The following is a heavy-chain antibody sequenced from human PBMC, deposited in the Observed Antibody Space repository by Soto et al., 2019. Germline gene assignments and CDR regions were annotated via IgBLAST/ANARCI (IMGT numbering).Heavy chain of an antibody. CDR3: AKGGTYYFDS. Sequence: SETLSLTCRVSGASISNFYWSWIRQSAGKGLEWIGRLYTRGTTDYNPSLKSRVTMSIDTSKNRVSLSLTSVTAADTAVYYCAKGGTYYFDSWGQGIVVTVSS. CDR1: GASISNFY. V-gene: IGHV4-4*07. D-gene: IGHD3-16*01. J-gene: IGHJ4*02. CDR2: LYTRGTT.